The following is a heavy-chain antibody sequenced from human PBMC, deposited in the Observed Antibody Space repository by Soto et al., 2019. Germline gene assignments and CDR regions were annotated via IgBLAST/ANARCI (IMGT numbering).Heavy chain of an antibody. J-gene: IGHJ4*02. CDR3: VKATSGGPQRYFDS. V-gene: IGHV3-23*01. D-gene: IGHD2-15*01. CDR2: ISDGGGST. Sequence: SLRLACADYGFTFSSVAIRWVSQAPEEWLEWVSGISDGGGSTYYADSVKGRFTISRDNSRNTLYLQMSRLRAEDDAVYYCVKATSGGPQRYFDSRGKGPLVTVSS. CDR1: GFTFSSVA.